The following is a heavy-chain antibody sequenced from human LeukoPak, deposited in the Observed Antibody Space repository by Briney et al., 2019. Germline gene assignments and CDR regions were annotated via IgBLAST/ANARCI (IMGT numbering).Heavy chain of an antibody. Sequence: GRSLRLSCAAFGFTFSSYGMHWVRQAPGKGLEWVAVISYDGSNKYYADSVKGRFTISRDNSKNTLYLQMNSLRAEDTAVYYCANDLEMATILHYLDYWGQGSLVTVSS. V-gene: IGHV3-30*18. J-gene: IGHJ4*02. CDR1: GFTFSSYG. CDR3: ANDLEMATILHYLDY. CDR2: ISYDGSNK. D-gene: IGHD5-24*01.